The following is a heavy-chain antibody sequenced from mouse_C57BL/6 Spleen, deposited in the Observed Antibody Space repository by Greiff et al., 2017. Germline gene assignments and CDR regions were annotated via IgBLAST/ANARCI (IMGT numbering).Heavy chain of an antibody. CDR3: ARDIYYGSSYWFAY. J-gene: IGHJ3*01. V-gene: IGHV1-77*01. CDR2: IGPGSGST. Sequence: QVQLQQSGAELVKPGASVKISCKASGYTFTDYYINWVKQRPGQGLEWIGKIGPGSGSTYYNEKFKGKATLTADKSSSQAYMQLSILTSEDSAVYFCARDIYYGSSYWFAYWGQGTLVTVSA. CDR1: GYTFTDYY. D-gene: IGHD1-1*01.